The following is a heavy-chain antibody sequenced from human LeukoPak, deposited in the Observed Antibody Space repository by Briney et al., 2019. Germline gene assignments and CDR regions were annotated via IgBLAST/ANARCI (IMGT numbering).Heavy chain of an antibody. Sequence: SETLSLTCTVSGDSISSYYWSWIRQPPGKGLEWIGYIYYSGITKYNPSLKSRVTISVDTSKNQFSLKLSSATAADAAVYYCATIGYCTGTSCYGAHFQHWGQGTLVTVSS. CDR1: GDSISSYY. CDR2: IYYSGIT. V-gene: IGHV4-59*08. D-gene: IGHD2-2*01. CDR3: ATIGYCTGTSCYGAHFQH. J-gene: IGHJ1*01.